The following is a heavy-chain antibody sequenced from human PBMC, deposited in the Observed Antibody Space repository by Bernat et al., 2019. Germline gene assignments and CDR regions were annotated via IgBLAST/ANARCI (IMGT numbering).Heavy chain of an antibody. J-gene: IGHJ4*02. Sequence: EVQLVESGGGLVQPGGSLRLSCAASGFTVSSNYMSWVRQAPGKGLEWVSVIYSGGSTYYADSVKGRFTISRDNSKNTLYLQMNSLRAEDTAVYYCARGGRSGSYPIDYWGQGTLVTVSS. CDR1: GFTVSSNY. CDR3: ARGGRSGSYPIDY. V-gene: IGHV3-66*01. CDR2: IYSGGST. D-gene: IGHD1-26*01.